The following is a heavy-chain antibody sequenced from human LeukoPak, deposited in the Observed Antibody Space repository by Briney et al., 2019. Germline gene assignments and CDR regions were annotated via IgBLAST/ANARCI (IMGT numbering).Heavy chain of an antibody. CDR3: VREEGTSGAFDI. D-gene: IGHD3-10*01. CDR1: GGTFSYYP. CDR2: IIPLYGTT. J-gene: IGHJ3*02. Sequence: SVKVSCKASGGTFSYYPISWVRQAPGQRLEGLGSIIPLYGTTKSAQKFLGRVTTTADKSTNTLYMELDSLTSDDTAVYYCVREEGTSGAFDIWGQGTLVTVSS. V-gene: IGHV1-69*06.